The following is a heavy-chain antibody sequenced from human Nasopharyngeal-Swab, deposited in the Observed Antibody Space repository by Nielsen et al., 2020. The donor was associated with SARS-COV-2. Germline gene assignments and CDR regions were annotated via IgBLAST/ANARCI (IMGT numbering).Heavy chain of an antibody. CDR2: IYYSGST. CDR3: ARGGGRVVVVPAARVRSYYYGMDV. J-gene: IGHJ6*02. D-gene: IGHD2-2*01. Sequence: PGKGLEWIGYIYYSGSTNYNPSLKSRVTISVGTSKNQFSLKLSSVTAADTAVYYCARGGGRVVVVPAARVRSYYYGMDVWGQGTTVTVSS. V-gene: IGHV4-59*12.